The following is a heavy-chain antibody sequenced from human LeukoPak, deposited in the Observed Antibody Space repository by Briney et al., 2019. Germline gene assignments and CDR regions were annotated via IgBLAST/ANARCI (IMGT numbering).Heavy chain of an antibody. D-gene: IGHD3-10*01. CDR3: ARVGSAMVRGSLYYYYYGMDV. CDR1: GFTFSSYS. Sequence: GGSLRLSCAASGFTFSSYSMNWVRQAPGKGLEWVAVISYDGSNKYYADSVKGRFTISRDNSKNTLYLQMNSLRAEDTAVYYCARVGSAMVRGSLYYYYYGMDVWGQGTTVTVSS. J-gene: IGHJ6*02. V-gene: IGHV3-30*03. CDR2: ISYDGSNK.